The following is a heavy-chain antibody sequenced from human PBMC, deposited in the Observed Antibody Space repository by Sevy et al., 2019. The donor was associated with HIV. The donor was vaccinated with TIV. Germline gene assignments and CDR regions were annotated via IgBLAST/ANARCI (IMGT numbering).Heavy chain of an antibody. J-gene: IGHJ4*02. D-gene: IGHD6-13*01. CDR2: ISSSSSTI. CDR1: GFTFSSYS. V-gene: IGHV3-48*01. Sequence: GGSLRLSCAASGFTFSSYSMNWVRQAPGKGLEWVSYISSSSSTIYYADSVKGRFTISRDNAKNSLYLQMNSLRAEDTAVYYCARDSSAGTPFSTQNWGQGTLVTVSS. CDR3: ARDSSAGTPFSTQN.